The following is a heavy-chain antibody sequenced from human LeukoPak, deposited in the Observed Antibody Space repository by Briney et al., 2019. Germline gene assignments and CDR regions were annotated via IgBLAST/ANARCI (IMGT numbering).Heavy chain of an antibody. CDR3: ARDSRRITMVRGAKGY. D-gene: IGHD3-10*01. Sequence: ASVKVSCKASGYTFTSYYMHWVRQAPGQGLEWMGIINPSGGSTSYAQKFQGRVTMTRDTSTSTVYMELSSLRSEDTAVYYCARDSRRITMVRGAKGYWGQGTLVTVPS. J-gene: IGHJ4*02. CDR2: INPSGGST. CDR1: GYTFTSYY. V-gene: IGHV1-46*01.